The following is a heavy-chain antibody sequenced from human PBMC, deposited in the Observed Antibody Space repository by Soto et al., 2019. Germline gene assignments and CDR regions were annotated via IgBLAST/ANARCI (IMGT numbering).Heavy chain of an antibody. D-gene: IGHD6-13*01. CDR3: ARGIAAAGVGEIDY. V-gene: IGHV4-30-2*01. CDR2: IYHSGST. J-gene: IGHJ4*02. CDR1: GGSISSCGYS. Sequence: SETLSLTCAVSGGSISSCGYSWSWIRQPPGKGLEWIGYIYHSGSTYYNPSLKSRVTISVDRSKNQFSLKLSSVTAADTAVYYCARGIAAAGVGEIDYWGQGTLVTVSS.